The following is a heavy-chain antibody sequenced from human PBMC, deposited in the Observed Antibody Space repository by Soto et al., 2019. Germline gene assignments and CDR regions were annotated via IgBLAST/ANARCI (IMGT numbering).Heavy chain of an antibody. Sequence: GSLRLVCEDSGXDCSSYSMHWVRQARGKGLELVGFISYDGNYIYYADSVKGRFTISRDNSKNTLYVQVNSLRTEETAVYYCAKGILSATIGPYAMDVWGQGTTGTVS. J-gene: IGHJ6*02. CDR3: AKGILSATIGPYAMDV. D-gene: IGHD3-16*01. CDR2: ISYDGNYI. V-gene: IGHV3-30*02. CDR1: GXDCSSYS.